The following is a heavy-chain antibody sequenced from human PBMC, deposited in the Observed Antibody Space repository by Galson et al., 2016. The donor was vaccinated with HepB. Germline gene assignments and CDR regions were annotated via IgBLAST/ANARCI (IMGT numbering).Heavy chain of an antibody. CDR2: IHPSGAYT. CDR1: DNTFSKDY. D-gene: IGHD3-9*01. CDR3: ARANYNLLTGYYSGLDH. Sequence: SVKVSCKASDNTFSKDYIHWVRQAPGQGLQWLGTIHPSGAYTTYAQRFDGRVTMTRDTATNTVYMELCALTSKDTAVYYCARANYNLLTGYYSGLDHWGQGTLVTVSS. J-gene: IGHJ4*02. V-gene: IGHV1-46*01.